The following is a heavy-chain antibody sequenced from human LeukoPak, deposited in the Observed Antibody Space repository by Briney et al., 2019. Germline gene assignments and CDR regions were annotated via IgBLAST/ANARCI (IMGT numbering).Heavy chain of an antibody. D-gene: IGHD3-22*01. V-gene: IGHV3-21*01. CDR2: ISSSSSYI. Sequence: GGSLRLSCAASGFTFSSYSMNWARQAPGKGLEWVSSISSSSSYIYYADSVKGRFTISRDNAKNSLYLQMNSLRAEDTAVYYCARADYDSSGPDYWGQGTLVTVSS. J-gene: IGHJ4*02. CDR1: GFTFSSYS. CDR3: ARADYDSSGPDY.